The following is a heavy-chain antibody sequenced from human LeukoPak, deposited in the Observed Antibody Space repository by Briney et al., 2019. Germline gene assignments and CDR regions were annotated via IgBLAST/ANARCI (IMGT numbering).Heavy chain of an antibody. CDR2: IIPIFGTA. D-gene: IGHD1-1*01. J-gene: IGHJ6*03. V-gene: IGHV1-69*06. Sequence: ASVKVSCKASGGTFSSYAISWVRQAPGQGLEWMGGIIPIFGTANYAQKFQGRVTITADKSTSTAYMELSSLRSEDTAVYYCARDGARYNWNDQHYYYYYYMDVWGKGTTVTVSS. CDR1: GGTFSSYA. CDR3: ARDGARYNWNDQHYYYYYYMDV.